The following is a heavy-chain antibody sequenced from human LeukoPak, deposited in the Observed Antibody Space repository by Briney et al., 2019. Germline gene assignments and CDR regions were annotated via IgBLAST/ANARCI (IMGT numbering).Heavy chain of an antibody. J-gene: IGHJ4*02. CDR1: GGSISSSSYY. CDR2: IYYSGST. V-gene: IGHV4-39*02. CDR3: ARERPSAVAGFFDY. Sequence: SETLSLTCTVSGGSISSSSYYWGWIRQPPGKGLEWIGSIYYSGSTYYNPSLKSRVTISVDTSKNQFSLKLSSVTAADTAVYYCARERPSAVAGFFDYWGQGTLVTVSS. D-gene: IGHD6-19*01.